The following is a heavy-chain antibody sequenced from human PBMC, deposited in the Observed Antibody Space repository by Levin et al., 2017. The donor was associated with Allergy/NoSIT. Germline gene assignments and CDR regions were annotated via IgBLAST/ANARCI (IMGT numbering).Heavy chain of an antibody. CDR2: ISWSSGDI. Sequence: GGSLRLSCSASGFTLDDCVLYWVRQAPGEGLQWLSSISWSSGDIAYADSVKGRFTISRDNAKTSLFLQMNSLRPEDTALYYCAASGGHTYGGIDYWGQGTLVTVSS. V-gene: IGHV3-9*01. CDR3: AASGGHTYGGIDY. J-gene: IGHJ4*02. D-gene: IGHD5-18*01. CDR1: GFTLDDCV.